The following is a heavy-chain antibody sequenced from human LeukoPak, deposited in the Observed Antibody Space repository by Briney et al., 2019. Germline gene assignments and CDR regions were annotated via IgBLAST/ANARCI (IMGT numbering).Heavy chain of an antibody. CDR3: ARIQPSRFSSGWYDY. CDR2: IDWDDDK. V-gene: IGHV2-70*11. J-gene: IGHJ4*02. Sequence: SGPALVKPTQTLTLTCTFSGFSLSTSGMCVSWIRQPPGKALEWLARIDWDDDKYYSTSLKTRLTIFKDTSKNQVVLTMTNMDPVDTATYYCARIQPSRFSSGWYDYWGQGTLVTVSS. CDR1: GFSLSTSGMC. D-gene: IGHD6-19*01.